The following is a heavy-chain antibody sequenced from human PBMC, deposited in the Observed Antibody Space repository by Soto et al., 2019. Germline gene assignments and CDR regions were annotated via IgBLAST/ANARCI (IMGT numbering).Heavy chain of an antibody. V-gene: IGHV3-48*01. J-gene: IGHJ4*02. CDR1: GFTFSSYT. Sequence: GGPLRLSCAASGFTFSSYTMSWVRQAPGKXLXXVSSISSTRSTIYYADSVKGPFTIHRDNANNSLYPQMNSLRAEETALYYCPSFSKCAKYDILTGSPCLDYWGQGTLVTVSS. CDR3: PSFSKCAKYDILTGSPCLDY. CDR2: ISSTRSTI. D-gene: IGHD3-9*01.